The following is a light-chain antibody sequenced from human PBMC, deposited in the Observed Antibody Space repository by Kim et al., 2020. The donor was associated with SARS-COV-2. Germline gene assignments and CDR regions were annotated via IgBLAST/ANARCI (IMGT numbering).Light chain of an antibody. J-gene: IGLJ3*02. CDR1: SSDVGGYNY. CDR2: DVS. V-gene: IGLV2-14*03. CDR3: SSYTSSDWV. Sequence: PGKSITSSCSGTSSDVGGYNYVSWYQQHPGKAPKLMIYDVSNRPSGVSIRFSGSKSGNTASLTISGLQAEDEDDYYCSSYTSSDWVFGGGTQLTVL.